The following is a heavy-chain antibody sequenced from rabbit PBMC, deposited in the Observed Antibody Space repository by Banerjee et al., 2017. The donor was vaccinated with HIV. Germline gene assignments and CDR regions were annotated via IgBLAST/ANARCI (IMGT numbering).Heavy chain of an antibody. D-gene: IGHD7-1*01. CDR2: INTSTGNT. Sequence: QEQLEESGGGLGKLEGTMTLTCKSSGFSISNKYVMCWVRQAPWKGLEWIACINTSTGNTVYASWAKGRFTISKTSSTTVTLQMASLTAADTATYFCARAFAAVTGWNFGLWGPGTLVTVS. CDR1: GFSISNKYV. J-gene: IGHJ6*01. V-gene: IGHV1S45*01. CDR3: ARAFAAVTGWNFGL.